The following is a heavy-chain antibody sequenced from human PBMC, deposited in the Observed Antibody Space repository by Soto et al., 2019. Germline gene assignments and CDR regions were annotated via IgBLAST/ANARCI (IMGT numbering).Heavy chain of an antibody. D-gene: IGHD3-10*01. CDR2: IKAKSDGGTT. J-gene: IGHJ4*02. V-gene: IGHV3-15*05. CDR1: GFTFSKAW. Sequence: SLRLSCAASGFTFSKAWMSWVRQAPGKGLEWVGRIKAKSDGGTTDYAAPLKGRFTISRDDSKNTLYLQMSSLKIEDTAVYFCTTPNIIDYYWGQGALVTVSS. CDR3: TTPNIIDYY.